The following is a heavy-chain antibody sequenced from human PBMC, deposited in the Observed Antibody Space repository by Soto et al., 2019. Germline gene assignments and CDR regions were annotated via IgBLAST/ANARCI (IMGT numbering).Heavy chain of an antibody. V-gene: IGHV3-23*01. J-gene: IGHJ4*02. CDR2: ISGSGGRT. CDR3: AKVVEQWLVTEGFDY. Sequence: GGSLRLSCAASGFTFSSYAMSWVRQAPGQGLEWVSAISGSGGRTYYADSVKGRFTISRDNSKNTLYLQMNSLRVEDTAVYYCAKVVEQWLVTEGFDYWGQGTLVTVSS. CDR1: GFTFSSYA. D-gene: IGHD6-19*01.